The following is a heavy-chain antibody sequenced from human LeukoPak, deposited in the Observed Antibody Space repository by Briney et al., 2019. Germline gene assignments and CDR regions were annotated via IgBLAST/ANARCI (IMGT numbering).Heavy chain of an antibody. V-gene: IGHV3-23*01. Sequence: PGGSLRLSCAASGFTFSSYAMSWVRQAPGKGLEWVSAISGSGGSTYYAGSVKGRFTISRDNSKNTLYLQMNSLRAEDTAVYYCAKDLPPVGFWSGYINGMDVWGQGTTVTVSS. CDR2: ISGSGGST. CDR3: AKDLPPVGFWSGYINGMDV. D-gene: IGHD3-3*01. CDR1: GFTFSSYA. J-gene: IGHJ6*02.